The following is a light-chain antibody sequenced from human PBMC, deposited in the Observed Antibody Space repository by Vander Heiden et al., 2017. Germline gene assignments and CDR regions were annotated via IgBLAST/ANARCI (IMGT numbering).Light chain of an antibody. V-gene: IGKV3-15*01. J-gene: IGKJ1*01. CDR3: QQYYNWWT. Sequence: EIVMTQSPATLSVSPGERATLSCRASEYVSNALTWYQQKPGQAPRLLFYGASTRATGIPARFSASGSGTEFTLTISSLQSEDFAVYYCQQYYNWWTFGQGTKVEIK. CDR1: EYVSNA. CDR2: GAS.